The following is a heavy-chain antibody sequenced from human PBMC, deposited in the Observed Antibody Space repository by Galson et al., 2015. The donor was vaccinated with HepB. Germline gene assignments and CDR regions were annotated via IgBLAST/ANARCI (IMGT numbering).Heavy chain of an antibody. CDR2: ISGSGGST. V-gene: IGHV3-23*01. CDR1: GFTFSSYA. CDR3: AKDRDPYYYYYGMDV. J-gene: IGHJ6*02. Sequence: SLRLSCAASGFTFSSYAMSWVRQAPGKGLEWVSAISGSGGSTYYADSLKGRFTISRDNSKNTLYLQMNSLRAEDTAVYYCAKDRDPYYYYYGMDVWGQGTTVTVSS.